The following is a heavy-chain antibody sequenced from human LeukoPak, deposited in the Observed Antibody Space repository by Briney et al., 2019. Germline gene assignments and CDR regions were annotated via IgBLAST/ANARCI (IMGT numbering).Heavy chain of an antibody. D-gene: IGHD6-19*01. CDR1: GFTFSSYS. CDR3: ARDHNAVAGTSDAFDI. CDR2: ISSSSSYI. Sequence: GGSLRLSCAASGFTFSSYSMNWVRQAPGKGLEWVSSISSSSSYIYYADSVKGRFTISRDNAKNSLYLQMNSLRAEDTAVYYCARDHNAVAGTSDAFDIWGQGTMVTVSS. J-gene: IGHJ3*02. V-gene: IGHV3-21*01.